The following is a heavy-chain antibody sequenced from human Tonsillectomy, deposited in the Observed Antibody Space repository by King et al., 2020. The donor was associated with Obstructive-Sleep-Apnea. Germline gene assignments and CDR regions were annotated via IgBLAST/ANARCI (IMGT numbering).Heavy chain of an antibody. Sequence: VQLQESGPGLVKPSQTLSLTCTVSGGSISSGGYYWSWIRQPPGKGLEGIGYSYFSGSPYYNPSLKSRVTISVDTSKNQFSLKLSSVTAADTAVYYCARTLYYGSGIWFDPWGQGTLVTVSS. CDR1: GGSISSGGYY. V-gene: IGHV4-31*03. CDR3: ARTLYYGSGIWFDP. CDR2: SYFSGSP. J-gene: IGHJ5*02. D-gene: IGHD3-10*01.